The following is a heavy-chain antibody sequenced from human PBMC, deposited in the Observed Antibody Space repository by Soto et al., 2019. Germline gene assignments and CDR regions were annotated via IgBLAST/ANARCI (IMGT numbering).Heavy chain of an antibody. CDR1: GGSISSYY. CDR2: IYYSGST. D-gene: IGHD2-15*01. Sequence: SETLSLTCTVSGGSISSYYWSWIRQPPGKGLEWIGYIYYSGSTNYNPSLKSRVTISVDTSKNQFSLKLSSVTAADTAVYYCARSDFIDPGLYCSGGSCYVWFDPWGQGTLVTVSS. V-gene: IGHV4-59*01. CDR3: ARSDFIDPGLYCSGGSCYVWFDP. J-gene: IGHJ5*02.